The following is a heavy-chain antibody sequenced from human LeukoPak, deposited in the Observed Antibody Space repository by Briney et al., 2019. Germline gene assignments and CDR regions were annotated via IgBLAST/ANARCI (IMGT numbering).Heavy chain of an antibody. CDR2: ISPSGGST. D-gene: IGHD3-3*01. CDR1: GYTFTSYY. CDR3: AIDYWRGSCGY. Sequence: ASVKVSCKASGYTFTSYYMHWVRQAPGQGLEWMGIISPSGGSTSYAQKFQGRVTMTRDMSTSTVYMELSSLRSEDTAVYYCAIDYWRGSCGYWGQGTLVTVSS. V-gene: IGHV1-46*01. J-gene: IGHJ4*02.